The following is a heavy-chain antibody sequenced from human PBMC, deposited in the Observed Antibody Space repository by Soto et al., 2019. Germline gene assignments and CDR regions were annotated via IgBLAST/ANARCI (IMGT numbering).Heavy chain of an antibody. CDR3: ARAGYSSGWHYYYYGMDV. D-gene: IGHD6-19*01. V-gene: IGHV3-74*01. CDR2: INSDGSST. J-gene: IGHJ6*02. Sequence: GGSLRLSCAASGFTFSSYWMHWVRQAPGKGLVWVSRINSDGSSTSYADSVKGRFTISRDNAKNTLYLQMNSLRAEDTAVYYCARAGYSSGWHYYYYGMDVWGQGTTVTVSS. CDR1: GFTFSSYW.